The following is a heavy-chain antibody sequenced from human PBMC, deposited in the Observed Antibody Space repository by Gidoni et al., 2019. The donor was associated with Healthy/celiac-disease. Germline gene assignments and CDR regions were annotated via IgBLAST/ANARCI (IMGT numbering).Heavy chain of an antibody. V-gene: IGHV3-15*01. CDR2: IKSKTDGRTT. D-gene: IGHD3-10*01. CDR3: TTDLDYRHPPSIGDRGTFDP. Sequence: EVQLVESGGGLVKPGGSLRLSCAASGFTFSNAWMSWVRQAPGKGLEWVGRIKSKTDGRTTDYAAPVKGRFTISRDDSKNTLYLQMNSLKTEDTAVYYCTTDLDYRHPPSIGDRGTFDPWGQGTLVTVSS. CDR1: GFTFSNAW. J-gene: IGHJ5*02.